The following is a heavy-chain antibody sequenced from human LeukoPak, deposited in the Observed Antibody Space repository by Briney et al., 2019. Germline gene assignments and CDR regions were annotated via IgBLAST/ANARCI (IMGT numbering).Heavy chain of an antibody. V-gene: IGHV1-18*01. D-gene: IGHD6-13*01. J-gene: IGHJ4*02. CDR3: ARDGSSSWYNL. CDR1: VYTFTSYG. Sequence: ASVKVSCKSSVYTFTSYGISWVRQAPGQGLEWVGWISLANGNTNYAQKLQGRVTMTTDTSTSTPYMELRSLISDDTAVYYCARDGSSSWYNLWGQGTLVTVSS. CDR2: ISLANGNT.